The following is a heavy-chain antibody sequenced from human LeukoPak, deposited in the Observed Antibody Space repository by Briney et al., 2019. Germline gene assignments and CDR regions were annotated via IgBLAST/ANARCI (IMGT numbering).Heavy chain of an antibody. J-gene: IGHJ4*02. CDR3: ARVSRVAYSYGSYYFDY. Sequence: GASVKVSCEASKYTFTGYYLHWVRQAPGQGLEWMGWTNPNSGGTNYAQKFQGRVTITRNTSISTAYMELSSLRSEDTAVYYCARVSRVAYSYGSYYFDYWGQGTLVTVSS. CDR1: KYTFTGYY. CDR2: TNPNSGGT. V-gene: IGHV1-2*02. D-gene: IGHD5-18*01.